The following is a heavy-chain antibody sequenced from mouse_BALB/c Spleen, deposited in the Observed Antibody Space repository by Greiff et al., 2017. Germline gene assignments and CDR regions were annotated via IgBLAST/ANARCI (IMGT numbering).Heavy chain of an antibody. CDR1: GYTFTSYY. V-gene: IGHV1S56*01. Sequence: VQLQQSGPELVKPGASVRISCKASGYTFTSYYIHWVKQRPGQGLEWIGWIYPGNVNTKYNEKFKGKATLTADKSSSTAYMQLSSLTSEDSAVYFCARHHAMDYWGQGTSVTVSS. J-gene: IGHJ4*01. CDR2: IYPGNVNT. CDR3: ARHHAMDY.